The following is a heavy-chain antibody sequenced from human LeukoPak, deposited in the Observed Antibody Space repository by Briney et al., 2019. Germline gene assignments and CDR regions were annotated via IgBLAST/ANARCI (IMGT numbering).Heavy chain of an antibody. V-gene: IGHV3-7*01. D-gene: IGHD5-24*01. Sequence: GGSLRLSCAASGFTFSTFAMIWVRQAPGKGLEWVANIKQDGSEKYYVDSVKGRFTISRDNAKNSLYLQMNSLRAEGTAVYYCARDTCSSVEMATTDYYYYYMDVWGKGTTVTISS. J-gene: IGHJ6*03. CDR1: GFTFSTFA. CDR2: IKQDGSEK. CDR3: ARDTCSSVEMATTDYYYYYMDV.